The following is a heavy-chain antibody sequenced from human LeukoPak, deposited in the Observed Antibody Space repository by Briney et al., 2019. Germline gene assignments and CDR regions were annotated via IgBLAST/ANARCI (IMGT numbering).Heavy chain of an antibody. D-gene: IGHD2-2*01. Sequence: GGSLRLSCAASGFTFSSYAMHWVRQAPGKGLEWVAVISYDGSNKYYADSVKGRFTISRDNSKNTLYLQMNSLRAEDTAVYYCAQSLVVPAAMSLDYWGQGTLVTVSS. V-gene: IGHV3-30-3*01. CDR2: ISYDGSNK. CDR3: AQSLVVPAAMSLDY. CDR1: GFTFSSYA. J-gene: IGHJ4*02.